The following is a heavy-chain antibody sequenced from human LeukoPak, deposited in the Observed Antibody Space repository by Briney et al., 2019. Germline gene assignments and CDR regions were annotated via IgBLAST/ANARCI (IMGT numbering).Heavy chain of an antibody. CDR3: ARELSPTYYYDSSGYYTEV. CDR1: GFTVSSNY. D-gene: IGHD3-22*01. J-gene: IGHJ3*01. CDR2: IYSGGST. Sequence: GGSLRLSCAASGFTVSSNYMSWVRQAPGKGLGWVSVIYSGGSTYYADSVKGRFTISRDNSKNTLYLQMNSLRAEDTAVYYCARELSPTYYYDSSGYYTEVWGQGTMVTVSS. V-gene: IGHV3-66*01.